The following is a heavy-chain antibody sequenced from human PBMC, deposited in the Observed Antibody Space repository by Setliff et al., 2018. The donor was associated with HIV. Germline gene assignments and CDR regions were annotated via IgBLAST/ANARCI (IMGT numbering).Heavy chain of an antibody. CDR2: IYHSGNT. CDR1: GGSISSSSYF. Sequence: SETLSLTCTASGGSISSSSYFWNWIRQPPGKGLEWIGYIYHSGNTYYSPSLKNRVSMTVDSSNNQFSLKLSSVTAADTGVYYCARLFQWMSYSFDIWGQGTKVTVSS. J-gene: IGHJ3*02. V-gene: IGHV4-39*01. CDR3: ARLFQWMSYSFDI. D-gene: IGHD4-4*01.